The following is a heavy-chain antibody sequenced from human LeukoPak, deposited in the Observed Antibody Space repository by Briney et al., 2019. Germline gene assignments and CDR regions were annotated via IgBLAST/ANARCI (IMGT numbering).Heavy chain of an antibody. CDR3: ARGYCSGGSCHFDY. CDR1: GGSFSGYY. D-gene: IGHD2-15*01. J-gene: IGHJ4*02. Sequence: SETLSLTCAVYGGSFSGYYWSWIRQPPGKGLEWIGEINHSGSTNYNPSLKSRVTISVDTTKNQFSLKLSSVTAADTAVYYCARGYCSGGSCHFDYWGQGTLVTVSS. V-gene: IGHV4-34*01. CDR2: INHSGST.